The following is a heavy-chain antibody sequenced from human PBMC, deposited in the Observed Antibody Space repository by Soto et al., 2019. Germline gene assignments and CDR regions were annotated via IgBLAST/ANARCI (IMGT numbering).Heavy chain of an antibody. J-gene: IGHJ5*02. CDR2: ISLYSDGT. CDR3: ARVVPGAEAWFGP. Sequence: ASVKVSCKTSGYTLSNYGVTWVRQAPGQPLEWLGWISLYSDGTNYAQKFQGRVSMTTDTSTTTAYMELRSLRSDDTAVYYCARVVPGAEAWFGPWGQGILVTVSS. CDR1: GYTLSNYG. D-gene: IGHD2-2*01. V-gene: IGHV1-18*01.